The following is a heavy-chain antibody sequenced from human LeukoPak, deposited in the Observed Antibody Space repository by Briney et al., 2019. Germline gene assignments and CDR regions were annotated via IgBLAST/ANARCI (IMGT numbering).Heavy chain of an antibody. Sequence: GGSLRLSCAASGFTFSSYGMSWVRQAPGKGLEWVSGITNGGSTYYGDSVKGRFTISRDNSKNTLYLQMNSLRAEDTAVYYCAKAGGYYYYYYMDVWGKGTTVTVSS. J-gene: IGHJ6*03. CDR1: GFTFSSYG. V-gene: IGHV3-23*01. CDR2: ITNGGST. CDR3: AKAGGYYYYYYMDV. D-gene: IGHD3-16*01.